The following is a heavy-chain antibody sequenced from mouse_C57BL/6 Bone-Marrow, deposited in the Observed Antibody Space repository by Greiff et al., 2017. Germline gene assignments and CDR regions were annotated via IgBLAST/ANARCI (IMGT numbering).Heavy chain of an antibody. Sequence: DVQLQESGPVLVKPGASVKMSCKASGYTFTDYYMNWVKQSHGKSLEWIGVINPYNGGTSYNQKFKGKATLTVDKSSSTAYMELNSLTSEDSAVYYCARSTVLYWYFDVWGTGTTVTVSS. CDR1: GYTFTDYY. CDR2: INPYNGGT. V-gene: IGHV1-19*01. D-gene: IGHD1-1*01. J-gene: IGHJ1*03. CDR3: ARSTVLYWYFDV.